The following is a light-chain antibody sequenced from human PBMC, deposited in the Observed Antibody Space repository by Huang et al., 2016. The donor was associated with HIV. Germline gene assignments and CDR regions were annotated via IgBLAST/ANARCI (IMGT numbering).Light chain of an antibody. Sequence: IQMTQSPASLSASVGDRVTISCQASQDIRNYLNWYQQKPGKAPTLLIYGASNLETGVPSRFSGNGSGTDFSLTISILQSEDIATYYCQQYDNLYTFGQGTKLEIK. V-gene: IGKV1-33*01. CDR1: QDIRNY. J-gene: IGKJ2*01. CDR3: QQYDNLYT. CDR2: GAS.